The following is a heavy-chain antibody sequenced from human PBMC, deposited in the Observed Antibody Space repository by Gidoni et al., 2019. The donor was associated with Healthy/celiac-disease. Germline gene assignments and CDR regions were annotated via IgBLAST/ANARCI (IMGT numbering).Heavy chain of an antibody. Sequence: QVQLVESGGGVVQPGRSLRLSCAASGFTFSSYAMHWVRQAPGKGLEWVAVISYDGSNKYYADSVKGRFTISRDNSKNTLYLQMNSLRAEDTAVYYCARGGNFPPSYYYGMDVWGQGTTVTVSS. CDR3: ARGGNFPPSYYYGMDV. V-gene: IGHV3-30-3*01. CDR1: GFTFSSYA. CDR2: ISYDGSNK. D-gene: IGHD4-4*01. J-gene: IGHJ6*02.